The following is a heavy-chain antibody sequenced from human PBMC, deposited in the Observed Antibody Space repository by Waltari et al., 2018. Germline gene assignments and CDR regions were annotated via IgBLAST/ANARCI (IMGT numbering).Heavy chain of an antibody. CDR2: IIPIFGTA. Sequence: VQLVQSGAEVKKPGSSVKVSCKASGGTLSSYALSWLRQAPGQGLEWMGRIIPIFGTANYAQKFQGRVTITADESTSTAYMELSSLRSEDTAVYYCARGGATINHYYYGMDVWGQGTTVTVSS. CDR1: GGTLSSYA. V-gene: IGHV1-69*15. D-gene: IGHD5-12*01. J-gene: IGHJ6*02. CDR3: ARGGATINHYYYGMDV.